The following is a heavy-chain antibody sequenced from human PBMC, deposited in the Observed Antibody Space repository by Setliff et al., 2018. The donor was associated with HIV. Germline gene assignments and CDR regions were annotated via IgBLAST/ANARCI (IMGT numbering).Heavy chain of an antibody. J-gene: IGHJ5*02. CDR1: GYTFISYG. CDR3: ARSRLGSWFDP. D-gene: IGHD7-27*01. Sequence: ASVKVSCKASGYTFISYGISWVRQATGQGLEWMGWMNPNSGNTGYAQKFQGRVTMTRNTSISTTYMELSSLRSEDTAVYYCARSRLGSWFDPWGQGTLVTVSS. CDR2: MNPNSGNT. V-gene: IGHV1-8*02.